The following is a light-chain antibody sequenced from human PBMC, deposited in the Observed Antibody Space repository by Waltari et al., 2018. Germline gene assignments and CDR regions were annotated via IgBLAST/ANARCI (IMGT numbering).Light chain of an antibody. Sequence: EIVMTQSPATLSVFPGERATLSCRASQSIRSNLAWYQHKPGQAPRLPIYGASTRATGIPARFSGSWSGTEFTLTISSLQSEDFAVYFCQQYDNWLGTFGQGTKVEIK. CDR3: QQYDNWLGT. CDR2: GAS. CDR1: QSIRSN. V-gene: IGKV3-15*01. J-gene: IGKJ1*01.